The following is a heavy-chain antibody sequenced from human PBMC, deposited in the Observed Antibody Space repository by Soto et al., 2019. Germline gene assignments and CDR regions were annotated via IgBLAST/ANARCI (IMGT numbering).Heavy chain of an antibody. CDR1: GGTFSSYA. CDR3: ARDSRRAKDYDFWSGYTNTDYYYYGMDV. J-gene: IGHJ6*02. D-gene: IGHD3-3*01. Sequence: ASVKVSCKASGGTFSSYAISWVRQAPGQGLEWMGGIIPIFGTANYAQKFQGRVTITADESTSTAYMELSSLRSEDTAVYYCARDSRRAKDYDFWSGYTNTDYYYYGMDVWGQGTTVTVSS. CDR2: IIPIFGTA. V-gene: IGHV1-69*13.